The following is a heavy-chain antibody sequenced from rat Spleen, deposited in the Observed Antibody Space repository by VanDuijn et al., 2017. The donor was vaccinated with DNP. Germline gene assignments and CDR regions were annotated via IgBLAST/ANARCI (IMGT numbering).Heavy chain of an antibody. J-gene: IGHJ2*01. V-gene: IGHV5-7*01. Sequence: EVQLVESGGGLVQPGRSLKLSCAVSRITFSDHNMAWVRQAPKKGLEWVATISSDGSDTYYRESVKGRFTSSRDNARSTLYLQVDSLRSEDTATYYCASRPPPTRGPFDYWGQGVAVTVSS. CDR2: ISSDGSDT. CDR1: RITFSDHN. D-gene: IGHD1-4*01. CDR3: ASRPPPTRGPFDY.